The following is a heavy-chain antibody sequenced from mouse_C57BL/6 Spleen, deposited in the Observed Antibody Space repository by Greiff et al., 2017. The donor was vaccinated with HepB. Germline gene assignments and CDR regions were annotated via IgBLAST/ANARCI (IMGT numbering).Heavy chain of an antibody. D-gene: IGHD2-3*01. V-gene: IGHV1-80*01. CDR2: IYPGGGDT. CDR3: ARFDGYGGAY. J-gene: IGHJ3*01. Sequence: VKLMESGAELVKPGDSVKISCKASGYAFSSYWMNWVRQRPGKGLEWIGQIYPGGGDTNYNGKFKGRATLTADKSASTAYMQLSSLTSEDSAVYFCARFDGYGGAYWGQGTLVTVSA. CDR1: GYAFSSYW.